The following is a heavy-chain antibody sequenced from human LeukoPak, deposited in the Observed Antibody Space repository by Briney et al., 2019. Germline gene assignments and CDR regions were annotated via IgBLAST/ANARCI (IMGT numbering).Heavy chain of an antibody. CDR3: ARDLMGDAKAGWFDP. Sequence: PGGSLRLSCAPSGFILSSYSMKWVRQAPGRGREWVAYISSSSSTIYYADSVKGRFTISRDNAKNSLYLQMNSLRDEDTAVYYCARDLMGDAKAGWFDPWGQGTLVTVSS. V-gene: IGHV3-48*02. CDR1: GFILSSYS. D-gene: IGHD6-13*01. J-gene: IGHJ5*02. CDR2: ISSSSSTI.